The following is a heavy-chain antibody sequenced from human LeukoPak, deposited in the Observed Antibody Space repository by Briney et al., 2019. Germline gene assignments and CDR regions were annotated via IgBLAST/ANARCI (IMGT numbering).Heavy chain of an antibody. J-gene: IGHJ4*02. V-gene: IGHV3-23*01. CDR1: GFTFSSYG. Sequence: PGGSLRLSCAASGFTFSSYGMTWVRQAPGKGLEWVSAISGSGANTYYADSVKGRFTISRDNAKNSLYLQMISLRAEDTAVYSCARDNYDSSGPYHFDYGGQGTLVTVSA. D-gene: IGHD3-22*01. CDR2: ISGSGANT. CDR3: ARDNYDSSGPYHFDY.